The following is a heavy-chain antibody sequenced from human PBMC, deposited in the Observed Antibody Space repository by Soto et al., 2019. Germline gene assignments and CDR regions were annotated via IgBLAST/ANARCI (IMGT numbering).Heavy chain of an antibody. D-gene: IGHD1-1*01. J-gene: IGHJ4*02. CDR3: VKARRLAY. V-gene: IGHV3-7*03. CDR2: INKDGSQK. Sequence: GGSLRLSCAASGFTLSNYWMTWVRQAPGKGLEWVANINKDGSQKNYVDSVKGRFTIARDNGQNSLSLQITGQRVEDTSVYYCVKARRLAYWGQGALVTVSS. CDR1: GFTLSNYW.